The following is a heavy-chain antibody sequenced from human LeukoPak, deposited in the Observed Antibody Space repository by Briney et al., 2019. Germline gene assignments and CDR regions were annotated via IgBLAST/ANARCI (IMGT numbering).Heavy chain of an antibody. CDR1: GFTFSSYW. CDR3: ARSRSGSYYFDY. Sequence: GGSLRLSCAASGFTFSSYWMHWVRQAPGKGLVWVSHINTDESRTTYADYVKGRFTIFRDNAKNTLYLRMNSLRDEDTAVYYCARSRSGSYYFDYWGQGTLVTVSS. J-gene: IGHJ4*02. V-gene: IGHV3-74*03. D-gene: IGHD1-26*01. CDR2: INTDESRT.